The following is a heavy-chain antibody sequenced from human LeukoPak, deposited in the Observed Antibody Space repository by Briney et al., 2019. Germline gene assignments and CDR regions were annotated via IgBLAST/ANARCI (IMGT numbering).Heavy chain of an antibody. D-gene: IGHD1-26*01. J-gene: IGHJ4*02. V-gene: IGHV1-18*04. CDR2: ISAYNGET. CDR1: GYTSSSYG. CDR3: ARDVQLNSGSYGGY. Sequence: GASVKVSCKASGYTSSSYGISWVRQAPGQGLEWLGWISAYNGETNYAQRLQGRVTMTTDTSTRTAHMELRSLRSDDTAVYYCARDVQLNSGSYGGYWGQGTLVTVSS.